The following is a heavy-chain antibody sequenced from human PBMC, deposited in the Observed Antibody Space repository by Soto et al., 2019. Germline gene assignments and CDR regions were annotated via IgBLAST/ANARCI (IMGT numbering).Heavy chain of an antibody. D-gene: IGHD3-10*01. CDR2: IYWDDDK. CDR3: AHRVQASGSELFDY. V-gene: IGHV2-5*02. CDR1: GFSLTTSGVG. Sequence: QITLKESGPTLVKPTQTLTLTCTFSGFSLTTSGVGVGWIRQPPGKALEWLALIYWDDDKRYSSSLKSRLTITKDTSKNHVVLTMTDMDPVDTATYYCAHRVQASGSELFDYWGQGTLVTVSS. J-gene: IGHJ4*02.